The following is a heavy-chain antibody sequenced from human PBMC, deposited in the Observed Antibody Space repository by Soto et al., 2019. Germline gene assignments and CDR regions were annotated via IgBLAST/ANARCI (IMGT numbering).Heavy chain of an antibody. Sequence: GASVKVSCKASGGTFSSYGISWVRQAPGQGLEWMGGIIPIFGTANYAQKFQGRVTITADESTSTAYMELSSLRSEDTAVYYCAAGYSRGNWFDPWGQGTLVNVSS. J-gene: IGHJ5*02. CDR2: IIPIFGTA. D-gene: IGHD6-13*01. CDR3: AAGYSRGNWFDP. V-gene: IGHV1-69*13. CDR1: GGTFSSYG.